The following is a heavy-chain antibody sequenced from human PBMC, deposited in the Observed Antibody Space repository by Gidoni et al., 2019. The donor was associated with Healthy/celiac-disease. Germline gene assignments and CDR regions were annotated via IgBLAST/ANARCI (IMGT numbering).Heavy chain of an antibody. Sequence: QLQLQESGPGLVKPSETLSLTCTVAGGSISSSSYYWGWIRQPPGKGLEWIGGIYYSGSTYYNPSLKSRVTISVDTSKNQFSLKLSSVTAADTAVYYCASGREPPEDYWGQGTLVTVSS. CDR3: ASGREPPEDY. J-gene: IGHJ4*02. D-gene: IGHD1-26*01. CDR1: GGSISSSSYY. CDR2: IYYSGST. V-gene: IGHV4-39*01.